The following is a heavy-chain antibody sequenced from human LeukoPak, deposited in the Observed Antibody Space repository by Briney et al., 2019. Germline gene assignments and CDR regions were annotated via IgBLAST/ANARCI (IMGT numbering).Heavy chain of an antibody. J-gene: IGHJ2*01. CDR1: GFTFSSYG. CDR2: IWHDGSNK. V-gene: IGHV3-33*01. CDR3: ARGRGSFGDSGTDWYFDL. Sequence: PGGSLRLSCAASGFTFSSYGMHWVRQAPGKGLEWVAVIWHDGSNKYYADSVKGRFTISRDNSKNTLYLQMNSLRAEDTAVYYCARGRGSFGDSGTDWYFDLWGRGTLVTVSS. D-gene: IGHD4-17*01.